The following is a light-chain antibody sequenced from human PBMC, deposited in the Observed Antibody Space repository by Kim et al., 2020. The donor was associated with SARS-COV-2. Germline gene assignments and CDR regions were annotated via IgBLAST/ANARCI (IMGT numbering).Light chain of an antibody. J-gene: IGKJ5*01. V-gene: IGKV1-33*01. Sequence: DIQISQSPSSLHASIGDTVTTCQASQDIHDFLSWFQQKPGRAPKLLIYDASHLEPGVPSRFSGSGSGTHFIFNISSLQPEDTATYFCQQYESLPLIFGQGTRLEIK. CDR3: QQYESLPLI. CDR1: QDIHDF. CDR2: DAS.